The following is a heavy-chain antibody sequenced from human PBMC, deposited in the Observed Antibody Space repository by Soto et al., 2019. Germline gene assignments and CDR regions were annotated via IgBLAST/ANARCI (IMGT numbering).Heavy chain of an antibody. D-gene: IGHD6-19*01. CDR3: IGWFHFDY. CDR2: VSGSGDNT. CDR1: GFIFTTYA. J-gene: IGHJ4*02. Sequence: GGSLRLSCAASGFIFTTYAMSWVRQTPGKGLEWVSTVSGSGDNTYYADSVKGRFTISRDNSKNTLYLQMYSLRAEDTAVYYCIGWFHFDYWGQGTLVTVSS. V-gene: IGHV3-23*01.